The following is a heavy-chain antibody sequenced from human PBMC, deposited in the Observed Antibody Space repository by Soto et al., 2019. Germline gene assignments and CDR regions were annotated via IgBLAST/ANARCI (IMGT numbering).Heavy chain of an antibody. Sequence: AASVKVSCKASGYTFTSYYMHWVRQAPGQGLEWMGIINPSGGSTSYAQKFQGRVTMTRDTSTSTVYMELSSLRSEDTAVYYCAGSRHSITIFGVVSADNWFDPWGQGTLVTVSS. CDR3: AGSRHSITIFGVVSADNWFDP. D-gene: IGHD3-3*01. CDR1: GYTFTSYY. J-gene: IGHJ5*02. CDR2: INPSGGST. V-gene: IGHV1-46*01.